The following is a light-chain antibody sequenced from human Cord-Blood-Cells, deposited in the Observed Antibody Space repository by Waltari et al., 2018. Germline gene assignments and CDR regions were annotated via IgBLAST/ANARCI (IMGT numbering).Light chain of an antibody. CDR2: DAS. CDR3: QHRA. V-gene: IGKV1-5*01. CDR1: QSISSW. Sequence: DIQMTQSPSTLSASVGDRVTITCLASQSISSWLAWYQQKPGKAPKLLIYDASSLESGVPSRFSGSGSGTEFTLTISSLQPDDFATYYCQHRAFGGGTKVEIK. J-gene: IGKJ4*01.